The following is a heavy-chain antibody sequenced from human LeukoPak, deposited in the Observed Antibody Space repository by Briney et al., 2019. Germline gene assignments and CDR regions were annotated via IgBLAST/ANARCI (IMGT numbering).Heavy chain of an antibody. V-gene: IGHV3-23*01. CDR1: GFTFSSYA. CDR2: ISGSGGST. CDR3: AKGTEYSSSFFDY. Sequence: AGGSLRLSCAASGFTFSSYAMSWVRQAPGKGLEWVSAISGSGGSTYYADSVKGRFTISRDNSKNTLCLQMNSLRAEDTAVYYCAKGTEYSSSFFDYWGQGTLVTVSS. J-gene: IGHJ4*02. D-gene: IGHD6-6*01.